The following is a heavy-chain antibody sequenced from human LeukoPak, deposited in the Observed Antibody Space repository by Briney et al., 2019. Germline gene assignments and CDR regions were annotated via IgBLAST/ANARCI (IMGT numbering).Heavy chain of an antibody. J-gene: IGHJ5*02. D-gene: IGHD3-22*01. Sequence: SETLSLTCTVSGGSISSYYWSWIRQPPGKGLEWIGYIYYSGSTYYNPSLKSRVTISVDTSKNQFSLKLSSVTAADTAVYYCAREFITMIVENWFDPWGQGTLVTVSS. CDR3: AREFITMIVENWFDP. CDR1: GGSISSYY. CDR2: IYYSGST. V-gene: IGHV4-59*12.